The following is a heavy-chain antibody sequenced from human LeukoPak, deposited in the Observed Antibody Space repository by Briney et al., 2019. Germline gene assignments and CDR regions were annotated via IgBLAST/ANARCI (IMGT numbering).Heavy chain of an antibody. V-gene: IGHV3-23*01. CDR2: ISGNAAAT. CDR3: AKDRTPRRYYDSTGYYNQYDY. CDR1: EFIFSNFS. Sequence: GGSLRLSCVASEFIFSNFSMSWVRQAPGKGLEWVSTISGNAAATYYGDFVKGRFTIYRANSRNTLYLQMNSLRAEDTAIYYCAKDRTPRRYYDSTGYYNQYDYWGQGALVTVSS. J-gene: IGHJ4*02. D-gene: IGHD3-22*01.